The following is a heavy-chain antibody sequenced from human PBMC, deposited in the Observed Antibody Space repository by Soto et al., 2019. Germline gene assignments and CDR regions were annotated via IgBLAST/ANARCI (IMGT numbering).Heavy chain of an antibody. Sequence: GAAVKVSCKASGYTFTGYYMHWVRQAPGQGREWMGWINPNSGGTNYAQKFQGRVTMTRDTSISTAYMELSRLRSDDTAVYYCARETLTTGVYYYYGMDVWGQGTTVTVSS. D-gene: IGHD4-17*01. CDR2: INPNSGGT. CDR3: ARETLTTGVYYYYGMDV. CDR1: GYTFTGYY. V-gene: IGHV1-2*02. J-gene: IGHJ6*02.